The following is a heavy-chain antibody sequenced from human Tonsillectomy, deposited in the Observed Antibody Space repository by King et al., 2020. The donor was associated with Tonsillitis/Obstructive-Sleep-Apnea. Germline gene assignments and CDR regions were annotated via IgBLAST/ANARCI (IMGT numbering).Heavy chain of an antibody. CDR1: GGSFSGYY. V-gene: IGHV4-34*01. CDR2: INHSGST. CDR3: ARGVGQYFQH. Sequence: VQLQQWGAGLLKPSETLSLTCAVYGGSFSGYYWSWIRQPPGKGLEWIGEINHSGSTNYNPSLKSRVTISVDTSKNQFSLKLSSVTAADTAVYYFARGVGQYFQHWGQGTLVTVSS. J-gene: IGHJ1*01.